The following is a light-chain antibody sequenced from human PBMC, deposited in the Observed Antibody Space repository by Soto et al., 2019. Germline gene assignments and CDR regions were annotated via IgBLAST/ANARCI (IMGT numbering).Light chain of an antibody. V-gene: IGLV2-11*02. CDR2: DVS. Sequence: QSALTQPRSVSGSPGQSVAISCTATSSDVGGFDFVSWYQQHPGKAPKLVIYDVSKRPSGVPDRFSGSRSCDTASLTISGLQAEDEADYYCGLFTASYAGFGGGTKLTVL. CDR1: SSDVGGFDF. CDR3: GLFTASYAG. J-gene: IGLJ3*02.